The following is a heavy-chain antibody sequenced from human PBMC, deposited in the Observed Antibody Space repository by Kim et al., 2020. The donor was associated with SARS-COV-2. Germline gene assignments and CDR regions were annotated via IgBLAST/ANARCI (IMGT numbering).Heavy chain of an antibody. V-gene: IGHV3-23*01. CDR2: ISGSGGST. CDR1: GLTFSSYA. Sequence: GGSLRLSCAASGLTFSSYAMSWVRQAPGKGLEWVSTISGSGGSTYFADSVKGRFTISRDNSNNTLDLQMSSLRAEDTAIYYCAKEGGEQWRGYFDHWGQGTLVTVSS. D-gene: IGHD6-19*01. CDR3: AKEGGEQWRGYFDH. J-gene: IGHJ1*01.